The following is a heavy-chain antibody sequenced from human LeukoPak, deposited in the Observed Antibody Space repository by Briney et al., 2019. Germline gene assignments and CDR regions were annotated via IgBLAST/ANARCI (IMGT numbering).Heavy chain of an antibody. J-gene: IGHJ4*02. V-gene: IGHV3-30*02. D-gene: IGHD1-14*01. CDR3: ASTGAPWTAD. CDR2: VRYDGSNK. CDR1: GFTFSSYG. Sequence: AGGSLRLSCAASGFTFSSYGMHWVRQAPGKGLEWVAFVRYDGSNKYYADSVKGRFTISRDNSKNTLYLQMNSLRAEDTAVHYCASTGAPWTADWGQGTLVTVSS.